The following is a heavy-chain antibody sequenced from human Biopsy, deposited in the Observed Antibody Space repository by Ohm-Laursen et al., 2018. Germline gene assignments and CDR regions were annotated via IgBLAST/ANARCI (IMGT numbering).Heavy chain of an antibody. J-gene: IGHJ3*02. CDR1: GGAISSYY. CDR2: VYYSGST. D-gene: IGHD3-22*01. Sequence: SDTLSLTCPVSGGAISSYYWTWIRQPPGKGLEWIGDVYYSGSTNRNPSPKSRFTILVDTSKNQFSQKLNSVTAADTAVYYCGRREVVITHDAFDTWGQGTMVTVSS. V-gene: IGHV4-59*08. CDR3: GRREVVITHDAFDT.